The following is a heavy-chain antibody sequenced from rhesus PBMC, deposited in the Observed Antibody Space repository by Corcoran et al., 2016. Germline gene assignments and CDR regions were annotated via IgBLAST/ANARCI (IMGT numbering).Heavy chain of an antibody. CDR1: GGSTSSYW. CDR3: TRDLRYNTWSLDY. Sequence: QVQLQESGPGLVKPSETLSLTCAVSGGSTSSYWWPWIRQPPGKGLEWIGEISGNSGSTNYNPSLKSRVTLSGDTSRNQLSLRLTSVTAADTAVYYCTRDLRYNTWSLDYWGQGVLVTVSS. V-gene: IGHV4S11*01. CDR2: ISGNSGST. J-gene: IGHJ4*01. D-gene: IGHD6-13*01.